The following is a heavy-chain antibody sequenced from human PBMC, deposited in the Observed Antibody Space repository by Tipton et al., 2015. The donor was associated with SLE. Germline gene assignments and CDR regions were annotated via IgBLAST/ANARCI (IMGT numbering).Heavy chain of an antibody. J-gene: IGHJ4*02. CDR2: IYYSGST. CDR3: ARGRGSSSSGHY. V-gene: IGHV4-31*03. D-gene: IGHD6-6*01. Sequence: TLSLTCTVSGGSISSGGYYWSWIRQHPGKGLEWIGYIYYSGSTYYNPSLKSRVTISVDTSKNQFSLKLSTVTAADTAVYYCARGRGSSSSGHYWGQGTLATVSS. CDR1: GGSISSGGYY.